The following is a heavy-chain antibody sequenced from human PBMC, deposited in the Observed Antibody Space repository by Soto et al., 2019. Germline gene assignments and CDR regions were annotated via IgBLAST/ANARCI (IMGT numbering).Heavy chain of an antibody. Sequence: QITLKESGPTLVKPTQTLTLTCTFSGVSLSTSAVGVGWIRQPPGKALEWLALIYWDDNKRYSPSLKSRLTNTKDTSTNPVVLTMTNMDPVDSSTYFCAHSAFGSWFASWGQGTPVTVSS. D-gene: IGHD2-15*01. CDR1: GVSLSTSAVG. V-gene: IGHV2-5*02. CDR2: IYWDDNK. CDR3: AHSAFGSWFAS. J-gene: IGHJ5*01.